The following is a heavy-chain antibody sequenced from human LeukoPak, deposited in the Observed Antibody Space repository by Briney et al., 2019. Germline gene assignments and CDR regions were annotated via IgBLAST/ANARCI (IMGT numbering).Heavy chain of an antibody. CDR3: ARSPRLDVDAFDI. D-gene: IGHD3-22*01. CDR2: INPNSGGA. V-gene: IGHV1-2*04. CDR1: GYTFTGYY. J-gene: IGHJ3*02. Sequence: ASVKVSCKASGYTFTGYYMHWVRQAPGQGLEWMGWINPNSGGANYAQKFQGWVTMTRYTSISTAYMELSRLRSDDTAVYYCARSPRLDVDAFDIWGQGTMVTVSS.